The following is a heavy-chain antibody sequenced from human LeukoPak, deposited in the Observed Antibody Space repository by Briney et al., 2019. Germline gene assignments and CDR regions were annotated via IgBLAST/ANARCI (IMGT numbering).Heavy chain of an antibody. Sequence: GRSLRLSCAASGFTFSSYAMHWVRQAPGKGLEWVAVISYDGSNKYYADSVKGRFTISRDNSKNTLYLQMNSLRAEDTAVYYCANYSPSGSYFAAYGMDVWGQGTTVTVSS. J-gene: IGHJ6*02. CDR2: ISYDGSNK. V-gene: IGHV3-30-3*01. CDR3: ANYSPSGSYFAAYGMDV. D-gene: IGHD3-10*01. CDR1: GFTFSSYA.